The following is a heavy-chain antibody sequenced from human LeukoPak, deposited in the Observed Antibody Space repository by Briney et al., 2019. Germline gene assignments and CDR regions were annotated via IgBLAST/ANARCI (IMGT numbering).Heavy chain of an antibody. CDR2: IYSGGRT. J-gene: IGHJ4*02. V-gene: IGHV3-66*01. Sequence: GRCLSLSCAASGFTVSNNYMSWVGQARGKGQEWVSLIYSGGRTYFADSVKGRFTISRDNSKNTVYLQMNSLRAEDTAVYYCARAIGFGDYFDYWGQGTLLTVSS. CDR1: GFTVSNNY. CDR3: ARAIGFGDYFDY. D-gene: IGHD3-16*01.